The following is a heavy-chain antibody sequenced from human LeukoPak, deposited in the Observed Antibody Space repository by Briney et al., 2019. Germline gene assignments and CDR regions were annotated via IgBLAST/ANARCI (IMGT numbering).Heavy chain of an antibody. V-gene: IGHV1-18*04. J-gene: IGHJ6*03. CDR1: GYTFTSYY. D-gene: IGHD2-21*01. Sequence: ASVKVSCKASGYTFTSYYMHWVRQAPGQGLEWMGWISAYNGNTNYAQKLQGRVTMTTDTSTSTAYMELRSLRSDDTAVYYCARGPHIGTYYYYYMDVWGKGTTVTVSS. CDR3: ARGPHIGTYYYYYMDV. CDR2: ISAYNGNT.